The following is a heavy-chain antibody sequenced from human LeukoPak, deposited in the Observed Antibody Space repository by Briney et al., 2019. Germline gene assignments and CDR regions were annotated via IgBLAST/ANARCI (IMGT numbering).Heavy chain of an antibody. D-gene: IGHD3-10*01. J-gene: IGHJ4*02. CDR1: GFTFSDYY. CDR3: ARVSYYGSGSYLYYFDY. Sequence: PGGSLRLSCAASGFTFSDYYMSWIRQAPGKGLEWVSYISSSGSTIYYADSVKGRFTISRDNAKNSLYLQMNSLRAKDTAVYYCARVSYYGSGSYLYYFDYWGQGTLVTVSS. V-gene: IGHV3-11*01. CDR2: ISSSGSTI.